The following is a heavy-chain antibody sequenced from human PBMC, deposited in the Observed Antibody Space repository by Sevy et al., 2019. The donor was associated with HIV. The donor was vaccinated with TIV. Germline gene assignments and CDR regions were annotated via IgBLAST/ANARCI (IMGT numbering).Heavy chain of an antibody. CDR3: ARASSDCSGGSCYSAYYYYYMDV. CDR2: MNPNSGNT. Sequence: ASVKVSCKASGYTFTSYDINWVRQATGQGLEWMGWMNPNSGNTGYAQKFQGRVTITRNTSISTAYMELSNLRSEDTAVYYCARASSDCSGGSCYSAYYYYYMDVWGKGTTVTVSS. J-gene: IGHJ6*03. CDR1: GYTFTSYD. D-gene: IGHD2-15*01. V-gene: IGHV1-8*03.